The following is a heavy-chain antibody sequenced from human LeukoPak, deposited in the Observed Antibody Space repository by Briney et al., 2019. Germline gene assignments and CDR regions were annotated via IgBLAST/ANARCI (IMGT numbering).Heavy chain of an antibody. Sequence: PSETLSLTCTVSGGSISSYYWSWIRQPPGKGLEWIGYIYYGGSTNYNPSLKSRVTISVDTSKNQFSLKLSSVTAADTAVYYCARAPGGYDILTGYQSLYLFDYWGQGTLVTVAT. V-gene: IGHV4-59*01. CDR2: IYYGGST. J-gene: IGHJ4*02. CDR3: ARAPGGYDILTGYQSLYLFDY. CDR1: GGSISSYY. D-gene: IGHD3-9*01.